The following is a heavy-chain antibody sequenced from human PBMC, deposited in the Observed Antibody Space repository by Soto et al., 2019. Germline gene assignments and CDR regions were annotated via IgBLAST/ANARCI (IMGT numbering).Heavy chain of an antibody. CDR3: ARGWATTAGTGDN. J-gene: IGHJ4*02. D-gene: IGHD6-19*01. CDR2: IKQDGSET. Sequence: ELQLVESGGGLVQPGGSLRLSCVDSGFSFSNYWMSWVRQAPGKGLEWVANIKQDGSETYYVDSVKGRFTISRDNAENSLYLQMTSLRGDDTAVYYCARGWATTAGTGDNWGQGTLVIVSS. V-gene: IGHV3-7*01. CDR1: GFSFSNYW.